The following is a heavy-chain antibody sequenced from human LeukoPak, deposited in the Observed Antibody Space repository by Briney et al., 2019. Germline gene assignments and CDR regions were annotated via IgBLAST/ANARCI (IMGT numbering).Heavy chain of an antibody. J-gene: IGHJ5*02. D-gene: IGHD6-25*01. Sequence: ASVKVSCKASGYTFTHYYIYWVRQAPGQGLEWMGWINPNSGGTNYAQKFLGRVTMTRDTSISTAYMELCSLRPDDTAVYYCARDTSGGPYNYFDPWGQGTLVTVSS. CDR3: ARDTSGGPYNYFDP. CDR1: GYTFTHYY. V-gene: IGHV1-2*02. CDR2: INPNSGGT.